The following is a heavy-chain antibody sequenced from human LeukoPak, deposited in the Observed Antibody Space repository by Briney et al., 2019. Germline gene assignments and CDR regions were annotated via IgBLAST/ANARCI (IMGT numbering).Heavy chain of an antibody. CDR3: ARALRYQLPGYYFDF. J-gene: IGHJ4*02. V-gene: IGHV1-69*13. CDR1: GGTFSSYA. CDR2: IIPIFGTA. Sequence: GASVKVSCKASGGTFSSYAISWVRQAPGQGLEWMGGIIPIFGTANYAQKFQGRVTITAGESTTTAYMELSSLRSEDTAIYYCARALRYQLPGYYFDFWGQGTLVTVSS. D-gene: IGHD2-2*01.